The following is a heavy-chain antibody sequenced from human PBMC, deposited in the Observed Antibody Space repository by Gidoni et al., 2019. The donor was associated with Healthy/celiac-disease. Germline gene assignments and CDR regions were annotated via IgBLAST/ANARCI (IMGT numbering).Heavy chain of an antibody. D-gene: IGHD3-22*01. CDR2: IYHSGST. V-gene: IGHV4-4*02. CDR3: ARAPRLRAFRWLAPREDAFDI. Sequence: QVQLQESGPGLVKPSGTLSLTCAVSGGSISSSNWWSWVRQPPGKGLEWIGEIYHSGSTNYNPSLKSRVTISVDKSKNQFSLKLSSVTAADTAVYYCARAPRLRAFRWLAPREDAFDIWGQGTMVTVSS. CDR1: GGSISSSNW. J-gene: IGHJ3*02.